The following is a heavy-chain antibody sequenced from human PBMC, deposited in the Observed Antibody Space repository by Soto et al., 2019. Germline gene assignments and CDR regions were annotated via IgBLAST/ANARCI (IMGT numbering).Heavy chain of an antibody. D-gene: IGHD1-26*01. CDR1: GGSISAYY. J-gene: IGHJ6*02. Sequence: PSGTLSLTCTVSGGSISAYYWSWIRQPPGKGLEWIGYIYYSGTTNYSPSLKSRVTISVDTSKNQFSLGLSSVTAADSAIYYCARQSGGYYYYGMDVWGQGTTVTVSS. V-gene: IGHV4-59*08. CDR2: IYYSGTT. CDR3: ARQSGGYYYYGMDV.